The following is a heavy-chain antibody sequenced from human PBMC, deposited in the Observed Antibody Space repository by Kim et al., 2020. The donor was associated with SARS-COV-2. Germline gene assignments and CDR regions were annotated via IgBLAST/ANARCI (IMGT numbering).Heavy chain of an antibody. CDR3: ARDRGGSSTWTTYFDS. J-gene: IGHJ4*02. D-gene: IGHD6-13*01. V-gene: IGHV3-21*01. Sequence: DSVKGRCTISRDNARNSLYLQMNSLRGDDTAVYYCARDRGGSSTWTTYFDSWGQGTLVTVSS.